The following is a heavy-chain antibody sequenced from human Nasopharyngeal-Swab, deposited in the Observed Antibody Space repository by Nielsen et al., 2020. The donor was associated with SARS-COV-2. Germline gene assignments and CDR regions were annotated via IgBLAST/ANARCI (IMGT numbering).Heavy chain of an antibody. D-gene: IGHD2-21*02. Sequence: GGSLGLSCAASGFPLSHYYMTWVRQPPGKGLEWVSNIKQDGSEQFYADSVKGRFTISRDNAKNSLYLQMDSLRADDTAVYYCARESVVTGMDDATDIWGQGTMVTVSS. CDR2: IKQDGSEQ. V-gene: IGHV3-7*04. CDR1: GFPLSHYY. CDR3: ARESVVTGMDDATDI. J-gene: IGHJ3*02.